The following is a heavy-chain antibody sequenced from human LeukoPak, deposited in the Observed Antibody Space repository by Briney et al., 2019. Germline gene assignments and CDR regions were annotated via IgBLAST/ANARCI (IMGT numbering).Heavy chain of an antibody. Sequence: ASVKVSCKASGYTFTGYYMHWVGQAPGQGGEGMGWINPNSGGTNYAQKFQGRVTITRDTSISTAYMEMRRLRDDDTAVYYCARAPNYCSSTSCQSLGYWGQGTLVTVSS. J-gene: IGHJ4*02. CDR3: ARAPNYCSSTSCQSLGY. CDR2: INPNSGGT. V-gene: IGHV1-2*02. D-gene: IGHD2-2*01. CDR1: GYTFTGYY.